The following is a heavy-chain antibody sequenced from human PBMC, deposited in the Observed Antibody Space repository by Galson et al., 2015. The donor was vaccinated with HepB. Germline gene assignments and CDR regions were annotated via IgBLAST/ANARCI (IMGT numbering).Heavy chain of an antibody. CDR1: GFSFSSYA. D-gene: IGHD2-15*01. Sequence: SLRLSCAASGFSFSSYAMSWVRQAPGKGLEWVPAISPDTYYTYYADSVRGRFTISRDNSKNTLYLQMNSLTADDTAVYYCARQTRDIVVVVAATPFDYWGQGMLVTVSS. J-gene: IGHJ4*02. CDR3: ARQTRDIVVVVAATPFDY. V-gene: IGHV3-23*01. CDR2: ISPDTYYT.